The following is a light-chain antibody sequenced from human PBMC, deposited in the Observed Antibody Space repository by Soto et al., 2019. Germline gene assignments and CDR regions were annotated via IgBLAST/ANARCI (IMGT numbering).Light chain of an antibody. CDR3: QHFDSSSYT. Sequence: EVVLTQSPGTLSLSPGQRATLSCRASQSVTSSYLAWYQQKPGQAPSLLIYGASIRATGIPDRFSGSGSGADFTLTISRLEPEDFALFYCQHFDSSSYTFGQGTKLEI. J-gene: IGKJ2*01. V-gene: IGKV3-20*01. CDR1: QSVTSSY. CDR2: GAS.